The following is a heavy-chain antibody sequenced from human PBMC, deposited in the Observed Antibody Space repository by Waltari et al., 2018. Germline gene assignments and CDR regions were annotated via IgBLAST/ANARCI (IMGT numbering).Heavy chain of an antibody. Sequence: QVQLVQSGAEVKKPGASVKVSCKASGYTFTGYYMHWVRQAPGQGLEWMGRINPNSGGTNYAQKFQGRVTMTRDTSISTAYMELSRLRSDDTAVYYCARAGQLEVRHTPDIGSYSSGSLDPWGQGTLVTVSS. J-gene: IGHJ5*02. V-gene: IGHV1-2*06. CDR3: ARAGQLEVRHTPDIGSYSSGSLDP. D-gene: IGHD6-19*01. CDR2: INPNSGGT. CDR1: GYTFTGYY.